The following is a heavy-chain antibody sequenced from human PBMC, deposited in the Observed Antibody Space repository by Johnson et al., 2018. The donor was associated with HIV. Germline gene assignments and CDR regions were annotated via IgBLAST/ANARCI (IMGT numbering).Heavy chain of an antibody. V-gene: IGHV3-30*02. CDR1: GFTFSSYG. D-gene: IGHD4-17*01. J-gene: IGHJ3*02. Sequence: QVQLVESGRGVVQPGRSLRLSCAASGFTFSSYGMHWVRQAPGKGLEWVAFIWYDGSRKYYADSVKGRFTISRVNSKNMLYLQMNSLRVEDTDVYYCAKEGSRGTVTQAPDAFDIWGQGTMVTVSS. CDR3: AKEGSRGTVTQAPDAFDI. CDR2: IWYDGSRK.